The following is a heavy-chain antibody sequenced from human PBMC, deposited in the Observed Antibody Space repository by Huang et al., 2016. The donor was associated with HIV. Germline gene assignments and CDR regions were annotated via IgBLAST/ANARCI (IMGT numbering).Heavy chain of an antibody. D-gene: IGHD2-2*01. V-gene: IGHV1-2*02. CDR2: INPNSGGT. Sequence: QVQLVQSGAEVKKPGASVKVSCKASGYTFTGYDMHWVRQAPGQGLEWMGWINPNSGGTNDAQKFQGRVTMTRDTSISTAYMELSRLRSDDTAVYYCAAGVVPAADYYYYYGMDVWGQGTTVTVSS. CDR1: GYTFTGYD. CDR3: AAGVVPAADYYYYYGMDV. J-gene: IGHJ6*02.